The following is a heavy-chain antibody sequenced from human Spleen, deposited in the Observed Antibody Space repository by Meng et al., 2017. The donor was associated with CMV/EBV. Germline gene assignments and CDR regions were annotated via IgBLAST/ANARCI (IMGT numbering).Heavy chain of an antibody. J-gene: IGHJ5*02. CDR1: GYSISSGYY. D-gene: IGHD2-21*01. V-gene: IGHV4-38-2*02. CDR3: ARNSGLIDFHQGFDA. CDR2: IYHSGST. Sequence: SETLSLTCTVSGYSISSGYYWGWIRQPPGKGLEWIGSIYHSGSTYYNPSLKSRVTISVDTSKNQFSRTLSTVTAADTAVYYCARNSGLIDFHQGFDAWGQGTLVTVSS.